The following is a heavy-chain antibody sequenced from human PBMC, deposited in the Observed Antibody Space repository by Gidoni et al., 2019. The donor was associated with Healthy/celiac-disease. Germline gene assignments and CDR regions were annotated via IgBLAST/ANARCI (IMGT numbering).Heavy chain of an antibody. J-gene: IGHJ4*02. CDR2: IIPIFGTA. CDR3: AREGPSGSYPYFDY. CDR1: GVTFSSYA. V-gene: IGHV1-69*01. Sequence: QVQLVQSGAEVKKPGSSVKVSCKASGVTFSSYAISWVRQAPGQGLEWMGGIIPIFGTANYAQKFQGRVTITADESTSTAYMELSSLRSEDTAVYYCAREGPSGSYPYFDYWGQGTLVTVSS. D-gene: IGHD1-26*01.